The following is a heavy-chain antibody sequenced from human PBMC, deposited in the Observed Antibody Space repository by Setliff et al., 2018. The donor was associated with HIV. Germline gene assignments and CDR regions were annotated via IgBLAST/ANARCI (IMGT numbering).Heavy chain of an antibody. J-gene: IGHJ4*02. CDR1: GGSISGSSYY. CDR3: ARTSVITLALDY. D-gene: IGHD3-16*01. CDR2: IYYSGST. Sequence: NPSETLSLTCTVSGGSISGSSYYWGWIRQPPGKGLEWIGSIYYSGSTYYTPSLKSRVTISVDTSENQFSLKLSSVTAADTAVFYCARTSVITLALDYWGQGTLVTVSS. V-gene: IGHV4-39*01.